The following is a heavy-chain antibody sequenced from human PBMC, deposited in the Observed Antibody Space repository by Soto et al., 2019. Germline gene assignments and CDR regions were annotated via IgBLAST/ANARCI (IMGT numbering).Heavy chain of an antibody. D-gene: IGHD2-15*01. V-gene: IGHV1-69*01. CDR2: IIPIFGTA. CDR3: ARGQVVVVAARYYYGMDV. CDR1: GGPFSGYA. Sequence: SVKVACKASGGPFSGYAIIWVRQAPGQGLEWMGGIIPIFGTANYAQKFQGRVTITADESTSTAYMELSSLRSEDTAVYYCARGQVVVVAARYYYGMDVWGQGTTVTVSS. J-gene: IGHJ6*02.